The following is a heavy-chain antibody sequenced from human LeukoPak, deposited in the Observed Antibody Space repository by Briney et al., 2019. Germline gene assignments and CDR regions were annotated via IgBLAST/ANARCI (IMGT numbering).Heavy chain of an antibody. CDR3: ARLDCAGDGCYNH. CDR1: GDSVTSYY. Sequence: SETLSLTCSVFGDSVTSYYWSWVRQPPGKGLEWIGYVSSDGTTNYTPSLRSRVFMSVDTAKNHISLSLTSLTAADTAIYYCARLDCAGDGCYNHWGRGTLVTVSS. V-gene: IGHV4-59*08. J-gene: IGHJ4*02. D-gene: IGHD2-21*01. CDR2: VSSDGTT.